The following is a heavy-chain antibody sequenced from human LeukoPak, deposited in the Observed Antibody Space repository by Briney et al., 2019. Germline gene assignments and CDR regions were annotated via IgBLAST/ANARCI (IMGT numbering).Heavy chain of an antibody. J-gene: IGHJ4*02. V-gene: IGHV4-39*07. CDR2: IYYSGST. D-gene: IGHD6-13*01. Sequence: SETLSLTCTVSGGSISSSSYYWGWIRQPPGKGLEWIRSIYYSGSTYYNPSLKSRVTISVDTSKNQFSLKLSSVTAADTAVYYCARDAAAGFDYWGQGTLVTVSS. CDR1: GGSISSSSYY. CDR3: ARDAAAGFDY.